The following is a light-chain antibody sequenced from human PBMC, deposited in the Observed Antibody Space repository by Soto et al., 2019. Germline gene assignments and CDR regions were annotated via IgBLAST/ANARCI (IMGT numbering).Light chain of an antibody. CDR1: QSISSW. V-gene: IGKV1-5*03. CDR2: KAS. Sequence: DIQMTQSPSTLSASVGDRVTITCRASQSISSWLAWYQQKPGKAPKLLIYKASSFESGVPSRFSGSGAGTEFSLNISRLQPDDFATYYCQQYNSFPTFGQGTKVEIK. J-gene: IGKJ1*01. CDR3: QQYNSFPT.